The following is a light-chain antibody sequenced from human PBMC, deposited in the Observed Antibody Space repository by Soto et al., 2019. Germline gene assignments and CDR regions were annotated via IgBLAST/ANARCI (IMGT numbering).Light chain of an antibody. V-gene: IGKV3-20*01. CDR2: GAS. J-gene: IGKJ2*03. Sequence: EIVLTQSPGTLSLSPGERAALSCRASQSVTSNSVAWYQQRPGQAPRLVIYGASSRAAGIPDRFSGSGSGTDFTLTISRLEPDDFAVYFCQQYGDSPPYSFGQGTKLEIK. CDR3: QQYGDSPPYS. CDR1: QSVTSNS.